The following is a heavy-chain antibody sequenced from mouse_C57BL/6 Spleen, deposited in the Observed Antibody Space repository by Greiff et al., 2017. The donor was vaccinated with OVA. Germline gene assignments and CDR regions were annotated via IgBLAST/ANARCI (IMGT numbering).Heavy chain of an antibody. V-gene: IGHV1-80*01. D-gene: IGHD3-2*02. Sequence: QVQLQQSGAELVKPGASVKISCKASGYAFSSYWMNWVKQRPGKGLEWIGQIYPGDGDTNYNGKFKGKATLTADKSSSTAYMQLSSLTSEDSAVYFCARPYSSGPWFAYWGQGTLVTVSA. CDR3: ARPYSSGPWFAY. CDR1: GYAFSSYW. CDR2: IYPGDGDT. J-gene: IGHJ3*01.